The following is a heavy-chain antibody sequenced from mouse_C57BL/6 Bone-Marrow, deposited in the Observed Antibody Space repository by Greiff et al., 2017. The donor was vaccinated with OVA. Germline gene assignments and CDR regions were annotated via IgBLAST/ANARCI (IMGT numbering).Heavy chain of an antibody. CDR1: GYTFTDYN. CDR2: INPNNGGT. CDR3: SRWCTTVVACDY. D-gene: IGHD1-1*01. J-gene: IGHJ2*01. Sequence: EVQLQQSGPELVKPGASVKIPCKASGYTFTDYNMDWVKQSHGQSLEWIGDINPNNGGTIYNPKFQGKATLTGDTSSSTAYMELSSLTSEDTAVYYCSRWCTTVVACDYWGQGTTLTVSS. V-gene: IGHV1-18*01.